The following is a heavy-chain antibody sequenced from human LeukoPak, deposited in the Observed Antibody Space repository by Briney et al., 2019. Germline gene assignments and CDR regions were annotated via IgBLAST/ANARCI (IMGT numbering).Heavy chain of an antibody. CDR3: GKTTAGYSSGQKPAWPVDY. D-gene: IGHD5-18*01. CDR2: IFCSGGSP. CDR1: GFTLGSFA. Sequence: GSLRLSCEASGFTLGSFAMYWVRQASRKGPEWIPGIFCSGGSPHYADSVKGRFTISRDNSKNTVYLQINSLRAEDTAVYYCGKTTAGYSSGQKPAWPVDYWGQGTLVTVSS. V-gene: IGHV3-23*01. J-gene: IGHJ4*02.